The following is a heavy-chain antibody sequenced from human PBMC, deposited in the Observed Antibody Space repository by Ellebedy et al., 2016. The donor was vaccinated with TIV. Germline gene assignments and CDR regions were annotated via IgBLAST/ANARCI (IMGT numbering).Heavy chain of an antibody. Sequence: SETLSLTXAVSGGSISSGGYSWSWIRQPPGKGLEWIGYIYHSGSTYYNPSLKSRVTISVDRSKNQFSLKLSSVTAADTAVYYCARVGYSGYPSKYYFDYWGQGTLVTVSS. CDR1: GGSISSGGYS. V-gene: IGHV4-30-2*01. CDR3: ARVGYSGYPSKYYFDY. D-gene: IGHD5-12*01. CDR2: IYHSGST. J-gene: IGHJ4*02.